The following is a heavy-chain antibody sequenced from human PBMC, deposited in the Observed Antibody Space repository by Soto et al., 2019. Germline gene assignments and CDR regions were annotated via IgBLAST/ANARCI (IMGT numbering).Heavy chain of an antibody. J-gene: IGHJ6*02. CDR3: ARAAANGYSSSWSYYYYGMDV. D-gene: IGHD6-13*01. Sequence: GASVQVSCKASGGTFSSYAISWVRQAPGQGLEWMGGIIPIFGTANYAQKFQGRVTITADESTSTAYMELSSLRSEDTAVYYCARAAANGYSSSWSYYYYGMDVWGQGTTVTVSS. V-gene: IGHV1-69*13. CDR2: IIPIFGTA. CDR1: GGTFSSYA.